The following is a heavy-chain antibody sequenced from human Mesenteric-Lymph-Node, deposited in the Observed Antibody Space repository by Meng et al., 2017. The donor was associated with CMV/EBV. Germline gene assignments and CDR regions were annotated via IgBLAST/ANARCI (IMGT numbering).Heavy chain of an antibody. Sequence: GESLKISCAASGFTFSSYGMHWVRQAPGKGLEWVAFIRYDGSNKYYADSVKGRFTISKDSSKNTLFLEMNGLRPDDTAIYYCARERRGYYSEWWGQGTLVTVSS. V-gene: IGHV3-30*02. CDR2: IRYDGSNK. CDR3: ARERRGYYSEW. J-gene: IGHJ4*02. D-gene: IGHD4-11*01. CDR1: GFTFSSYG.